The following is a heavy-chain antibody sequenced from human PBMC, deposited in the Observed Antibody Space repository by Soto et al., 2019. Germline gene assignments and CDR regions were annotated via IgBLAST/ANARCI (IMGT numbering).Heavy chain of an antibody. CDR1: GFTFSSYA. D-gene: IGHD4-17*01. CDR2: ISGSGGTT. V-gene: IGHV3-23*01. CDR3: AKGPLYGDYVSG. J-gene: IGHJ4*02. Sequence: EVQLLESGGGLVQPGGSLRLSCAASGFTFSSYAMSWVRQAPGKGLAWVSTISGSGGTTYYADSVKGRFTISRDNSKNTLYLQMNSLRAEDTAVYYWAKGPLYGDYVSGWGQGTLVTVSS.